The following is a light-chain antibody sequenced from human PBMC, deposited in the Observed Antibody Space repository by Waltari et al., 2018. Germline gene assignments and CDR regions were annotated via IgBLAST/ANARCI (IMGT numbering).Light chain of an antibody. CDR3: CSYAGSYPYVV. Sequence: QSALTQPRSVSGSPGQSVTISCTGTSSDVGGYNYVSWYQQHPGKAPKLRIYDVSKRPSGVPDRFSGSKSGNTASLTISGLQAEDEADYYCCSYAGSYPYVVFGGGTKLTVL. CDR1: SSDVGGYNY. J-gene: IGLJ2*01. CDR2: DVS. V-gene: IGLV2-11*01.